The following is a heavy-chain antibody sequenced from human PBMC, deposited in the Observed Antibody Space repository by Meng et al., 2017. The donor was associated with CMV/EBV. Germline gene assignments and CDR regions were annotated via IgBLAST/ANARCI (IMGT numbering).Heavy chain of an antibody. Sequence: LRVHEAGPGLVTPSDTLSLTFTVSGGSISSSSDYWGWIRQPPGKGLEWIGSIYYSGSTYYNPSLKSRVTISVDTSKNQFSLKLSSVTAADTAVYYCARGVVTMIVVYDPWGQGTLVTVSS. J-gene: IGHJ5*02. D-gene: IGHD3-22*01. CDR2: IYYSGST. CDR3: ARGVVTMIVVYDP. V-gene: IGHV4-39*07. CDR1: GGSISSSSDY.